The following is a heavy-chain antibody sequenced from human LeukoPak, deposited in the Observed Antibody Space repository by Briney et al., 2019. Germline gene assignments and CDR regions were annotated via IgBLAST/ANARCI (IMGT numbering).Heavy chain of an antibody. Sequence: GGSLRLSCAASGFTFSSYAMSWVRQAPGKGLEWVAFIRYDGSNKYYADSVKGRFTISRDNSKNTLYLQMNSLRAEDTAVYYCASVGESSSSAGYWGQGTLVTVSS. CDR1: GFTFSSYA. D-gene: IGHD6-6*01. CDR2: IRYDGSNK. V-gene: IGHV3-30*02. CDR3: ASVGESSSSAGY. J-gene: IGHJ4*02.